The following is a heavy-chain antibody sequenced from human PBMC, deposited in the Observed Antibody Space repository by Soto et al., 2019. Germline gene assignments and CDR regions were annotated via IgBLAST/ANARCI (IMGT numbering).Heavy chain of an antibody. J-gene: IGHJ4*02. CDR2: MYYSGRT. V-gene: IGHV4-30-4*01. CDR3: ARGEILSGYSFES. Sequence: QVQLQESGPGLVRPSETLSLTCSVPDDSLRSGDHYWSWLRQPPGKGLEWIGYMYYSGRTFYNPTLKRRLTISVDMSKNQFSLNLNSVPAADTSVYFCARGEILSGYSFESWGRGTLVTVSS. D-gene: IGHD5-12*01. CDR1: DDSLRSGDHY.